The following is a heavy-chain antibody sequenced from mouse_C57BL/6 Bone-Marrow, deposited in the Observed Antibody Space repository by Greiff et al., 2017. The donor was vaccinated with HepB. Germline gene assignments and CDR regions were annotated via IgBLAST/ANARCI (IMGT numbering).Heavy chain of an antibody. Sequence: QVHVKQSGPGLVQPSQSLSITCTVSGFSLTSYGVHWVRQSPGKGLEWLGVIWSGGSTDYNAAFISRLSISKDNSKSQVFFKMNCLQADDTAIYYCATYYYGENWYFDVWGTGTTVTVSS. CDR3: ATYYYGENWYFDV. V-gene: IGHV2-2*01. D-gene: IGHD1-1*01. CDR1: GFSLTSYG. CDR2: IWSGGST. J-gene: IGHJ1*03.